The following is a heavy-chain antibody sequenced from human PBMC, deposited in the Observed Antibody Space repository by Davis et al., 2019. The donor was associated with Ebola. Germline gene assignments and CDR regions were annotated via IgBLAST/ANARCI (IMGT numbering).Heavy chain of an antibody. CDR1: GFTFSSYG. CDR3: AKDSLGALYQLLSGYYYGMDV. J-gene: IGHJ6*02. V-gene: IGHV3-30*02. Sequence: GESLKISCAASGFTFSSYGMHWVRQAPGKGLEWVAFIRYDGSNKYYADSVKGRFTISRDNSKNTLYLQMNSLRAEDTAVYYCAKDSLGALYQLLSGYYYGMDVWGQGTTVTVSS. D-gene: IGHD2-2*01. CDR2: IRYDGSNK.